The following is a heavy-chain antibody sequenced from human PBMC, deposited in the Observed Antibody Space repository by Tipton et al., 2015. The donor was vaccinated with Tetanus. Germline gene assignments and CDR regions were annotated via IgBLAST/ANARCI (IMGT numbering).Heavy chain of an antibody. Sequence: SLRLSCAASGFTVSDSYMGWVRQAPGKGLEWVSIIYRYGSTYYADSVKGRFTISREYSKNTMYLQMNSLRADDTAVYYCARDDDAFDIWGQGTLVTVSS. CDR3: ARDDDAFDI. V-gene: IGHV3-53*01. CDR2: IYRYGST. CDR1: GFTVSDSY. J-gene: IGHJ3*02.